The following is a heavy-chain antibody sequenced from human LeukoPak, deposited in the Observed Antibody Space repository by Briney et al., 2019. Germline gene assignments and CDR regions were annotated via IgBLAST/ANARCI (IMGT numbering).Heavy chain of an antibody. J-gene: IGHJ4*02. D-gene: IGHD6-13*01. CDR3: ARGPGIAAAADY. CDR1: GFTFSSYS. V-gene: IGHV3-48*04. Sequence: GGSLRLSCAASGFTFSSYSMNWVRQAPGKGLEWVSSISSSSGSTIYYADSVKGRFTISRDNAKNSLYLQMNSLRAEDTAVYYCARGPGIAAAADYWGQGTLVTVSS. CDR2: ISSSSGSTI.